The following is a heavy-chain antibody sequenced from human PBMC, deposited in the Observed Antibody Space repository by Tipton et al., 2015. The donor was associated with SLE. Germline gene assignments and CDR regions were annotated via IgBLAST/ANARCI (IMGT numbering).Heavy chain of an antibody. CDR1: GGSISNYY. V-gene: IGHV4-4*07. CDR2: IYTSGST. Sequence: TLSLTCTVSGGSISNYYWGWIRQPAGKGLEWIGRIYTSGSTNYNPSLKSRVTISVDTSKNQVSLRLSSVTAADTAVYYCARWFVDYCSVDSCPNWFDPWGQGTLVTVFS. CDR3: ARWFVDYCSVDSCPNWFDP. J-gene: IGHJ5*02. D-gene: IGHD2-15*01.